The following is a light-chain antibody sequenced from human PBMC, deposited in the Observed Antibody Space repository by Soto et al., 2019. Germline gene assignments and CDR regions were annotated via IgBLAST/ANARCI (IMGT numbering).Light chain of an antibody. V-gene: IGLV2-14*01. CDR3: SSYPSISTLYV. Sequence: QSALTQPASVSGSPGQSITISCTGTNSDVGGYNYVSWYQQHPGKAPELMIYEVSHRPSGVSNRFSGSKSYNTASLNISGLQAEDEADYYCSSYPSISTLYVFGTGTKVTVL. J-gene: IGLJ1*01. CDR2: EVS. CDR1: NSDVGGYNY.